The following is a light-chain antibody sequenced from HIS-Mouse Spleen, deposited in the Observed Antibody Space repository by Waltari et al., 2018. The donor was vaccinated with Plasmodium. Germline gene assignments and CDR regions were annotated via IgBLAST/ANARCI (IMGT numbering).Light chain of an antibody. CDR2: EDS. CDR3: YSTDSSGNHRV. J-gene: IGLJ3*02. Sequence: SYELTQPPSVSVSPGQTARLTCSGDALPTKYAYWYQQKSGQAPVLVIYEDSKRPSGIPERFSGSSSGTMATLTNSGAQVEDEADYYCYSTDSSGNHRVFGGGTKLTVL. CDR1: ALPTKY. V-gene: IGLV3-10*01.